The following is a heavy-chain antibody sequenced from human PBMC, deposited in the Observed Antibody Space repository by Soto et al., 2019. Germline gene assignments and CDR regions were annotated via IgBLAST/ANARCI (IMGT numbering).Heavy chain of an antibody. CDR3: ASPSEYSSSSGAPYYYYGMDV. CDR1: GFTFSSYS. V-gene: IGHV3-48*01. CDR2: ISSSSSTI. D-gene: IGHD6-6*01. J-gene: IGHJ6*02. Sequence: PGGSLRLSCAASGFTFSSYSMNWVRQAPGKGLEWVSYISSSSSTIYYADSVKGRFTISSDNAKNSLYLQMNSLRSEDTAVYYCASPSEYSSSSGAPYYYYGMDVWGQGTTVTVSS.